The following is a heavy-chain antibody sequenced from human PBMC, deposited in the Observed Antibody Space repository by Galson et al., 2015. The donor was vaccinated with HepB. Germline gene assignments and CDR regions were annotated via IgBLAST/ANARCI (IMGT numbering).Heavy chain of an antibody. Sequence: SVKVSCKASGGTFSSYAISWVRQAPGQGLEWMGRIIPILGIANYAQKFQGRVTITADKSTSTAYMELSSLRSEDTAVYYCARDPSVKSYDSSERDIWGQGTLVTVSS. D-gene: IGHD3-22*01. CDR1: GGTFSSYA. J-gene: IGHJ4*02. V-gene: IGHV1-69*04. CDR2: IIPILGIA. CDR3: ARDPSVKSYDSSERDI.